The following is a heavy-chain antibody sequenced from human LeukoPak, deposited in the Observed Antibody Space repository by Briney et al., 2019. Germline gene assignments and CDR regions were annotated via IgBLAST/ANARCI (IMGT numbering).Heavy chain of an antibody. J-gene: IGHJ6*03. V-gene: IGHV4-34*01. CDR2: INHSGST. CDR1: GGSFSGYY. CDR3: ARLARHYDSSGYYFGGGGYYYYYMDV. D-gene: IGHD3-22*01. Sequence: SETLSLTCAVYGGSFSGYYWSWIRQPPGKGLEWIGEINHSGSTIYNPSLKSRVTISVDTSKNQFSLKLSSVTAADTAVYYCARLARHYDSSGYYFGGGGYYYYYMDVWGKGTTVTVSS.